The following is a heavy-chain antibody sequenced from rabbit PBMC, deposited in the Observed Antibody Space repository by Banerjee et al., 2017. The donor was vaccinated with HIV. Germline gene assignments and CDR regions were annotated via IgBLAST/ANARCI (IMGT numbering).Heavy chain of an antibody. V-gene: IGHV1S45*01. D-gene: IGHD6-1*01. CDR1: GFSFSSSYW. J-gene: IGHJ4*01. CDR3: GRDRDGDAGYGSLAL. CDR2: IYTGSGSA. Sequence: QEQLEESGGDLVKPEGSLTLTCTASGFSFSSSYWICWVRQAPGKGLEWIACIYTGSGSALYVSWAKGRFTISKTSSTTVTLQMTSLTAADTATYFCGRDRDGDAGYGSLALWGQGTLVTVS.